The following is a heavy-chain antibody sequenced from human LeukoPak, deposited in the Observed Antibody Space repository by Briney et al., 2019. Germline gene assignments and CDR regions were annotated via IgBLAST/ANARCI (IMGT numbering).Heavy chain of an antibody. V-gene: IGHV3-33*01. J-gene: IGHJ5*02. CDR2: ILNDGSNQ. Sequence: GGSLRLSCAASGLTFRLYGMHWVRQAPGKGLEWVAVILNDGSNQYYADSVKGRFTVSRDNSKNTVFLQVNSLRADDTAVYYCARDGVNWGVDLWGQGTLVIVSS. CDR3: ARDGVNWGVDL. CDR1: GLTFRLYG. D-gene: IGHD3-10*01.